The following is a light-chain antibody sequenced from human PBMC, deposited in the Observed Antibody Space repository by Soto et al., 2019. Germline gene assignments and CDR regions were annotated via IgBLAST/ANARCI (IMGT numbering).Light chain of an antibody. CDR2: GAS. Sequence: EIVMTQSPATLSVSPGERATLSCRAGQSISNNLAWYQQKPSQATRLLIYGASTRATGIPARFTGSGSETMFTLTISSLQSEVFAVYYCQQYSNWPRTFGQGTKVEIK. CDR3: QQYSNWPRT. CDR1: QSISNN. J-gene: IGKJ1*01. V-gene: IGKV3-15*01.